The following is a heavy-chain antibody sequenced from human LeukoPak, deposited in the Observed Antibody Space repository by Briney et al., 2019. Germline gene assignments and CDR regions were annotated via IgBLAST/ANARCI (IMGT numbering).Heavy chain of an antibody. CDR3: AKDSTPPSHTIFGVVIEYNWFDP. D-gene: IGHD3-3*01. Sequence: GGSLRLSCAASGFTFSSYAMHWVRQAPGKGLEYVSAISSNGGSTYYANSVKGRFTISRDNSKNTLYLQMNSLRAEDTAVYYCAKDSTPPSHTIFGVVIEYNWFDPWGQGTLVTVSS. J-gene: IGHJ5*02. V-gene: IGHV3-64*01. CDR2: ISSNGGST. CDR1: GFTFSSYA.